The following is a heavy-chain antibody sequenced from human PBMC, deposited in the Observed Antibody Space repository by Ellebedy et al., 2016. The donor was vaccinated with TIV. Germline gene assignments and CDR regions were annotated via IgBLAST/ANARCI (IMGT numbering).Heavy chain of an antibody. CDR1: GFSFSSYA. Sequence: GESLKISCAASGFSFSSYAMSWVRQAPGKGLEWVSAISGSGGSTYYADSVKGRFTISRDNSKNTLYLQMNSLRAEDTAVYYCAKDPEYYYDSSGLKHDAFDIWGQGKMVTVSS. CDR2: ISGSGGST. J-gene: IGHJ3*02. V-gene: IGHV3-23*01. CDR3: AKDPEYYYDSSGLKHDAFDI. D-gene: IGHD3-22*01.